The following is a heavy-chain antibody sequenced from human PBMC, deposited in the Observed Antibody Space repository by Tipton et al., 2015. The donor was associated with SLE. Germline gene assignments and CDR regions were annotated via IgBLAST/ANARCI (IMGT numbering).Heavy chain of an antibody. V-gene: IGHV4-59*08. J-gene: IGHJ6*02. Sequence: LRLSCTVSGGSISSYYWSWIRQPPGKGLEWIGYIYDSGNTNYNPSLKSRVTISVDTSKNQFSLKLSPVSAADTAVYYCARLRDYFGSGSYYDPDYGMDVWGQGTTVTVSS. D-gene: IGHD3-10*01. CDR3: ARLRDYFGSGSYYDPDYGMDV. CDR2: IYDSGNT. CDR1: GGSISSYY.